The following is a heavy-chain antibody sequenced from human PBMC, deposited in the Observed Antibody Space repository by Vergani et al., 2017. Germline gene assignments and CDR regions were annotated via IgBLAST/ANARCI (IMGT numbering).Heavy chain of an antibody. CDR2: IRYDGTKR. D-gene: IGHD2-8*01. J-gene: IGHJ4*02. V-gene: IGHV3-30*02. CDR3: ARGLWDCTHIRCSPPSY. Sequence: QVQLVESGGGVVQPGGSLRLSCIASGFTFRIYGMHWVRQAPGKGLEWVAFIRYDGTKRFYGDSVKGRFTISRDNSQTTVFLQMNSLRADDSAVYYCARGLWDCTHIRCSPPSYWGQGTQVTVSS. CDR1: GFTFRIYG.